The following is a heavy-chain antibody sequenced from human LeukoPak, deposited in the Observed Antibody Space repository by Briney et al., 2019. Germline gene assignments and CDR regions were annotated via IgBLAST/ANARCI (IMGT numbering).Heavy chain of an antibody. CDR2: IYYSGST. J-gene: IGHJ4*02. V-gene: IGHV4-59*01. CDR1: GGSISSYY. Sequence: SETMSLTCTVSGGSISSYYWSWNRQPPGKGLEWIGYIYYSGSTNYNPSLKSRVTISVDTSKDQFSLKLSSVTAADTAVYYCARITYYYDSSGYYFGYYFDYWGQGTLVTVSS. CDR3: ARITYYYDSSGYYFGYYFDY. D-gene: IGHD3-22*01.